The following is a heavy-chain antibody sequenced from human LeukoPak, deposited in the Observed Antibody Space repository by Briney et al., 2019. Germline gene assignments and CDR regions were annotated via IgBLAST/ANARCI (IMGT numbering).Heavy chain of an antibody. D-gene: IGHD1-26*01. Sequence: PGGSLRLSWAASGFTFSSYAMSWVRQAPGQGLEWVSAISGSGGSTYYADSVKGRFTISRDNSKNTLYLQMNSLRAEDTAVYYYAKLQIVGATPFDYWGQGTLVTVSS. CDR1: GFTFSSYA. CDR3: AKLQIVGATPFDY. V-gene: IGHV3-23*01. CDR2: ISGSGGST. J-gene: IGHJ4*02.